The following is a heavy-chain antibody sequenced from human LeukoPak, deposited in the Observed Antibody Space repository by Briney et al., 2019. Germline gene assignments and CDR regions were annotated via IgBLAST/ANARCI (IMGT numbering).Heavy chain of an antibody. CDR2: INHSGST. Sequence: SETLSLTCAVYGGSFSGYYWSWIRQPPGKGLEWIGEINHSGSTNYNPSLKSRVTISVDTSKNQFSLKLSSVTAADTAVYYCARGWHCSSTSCYRNWFDPWGQGTLVTVSS. V-gene: IGHV4-34*01. CDR3: ARGWHCSSTSCYRNWFDP. D-gene: IGHD2-2*01. CDR1: GGSFSGYY. J-gene: IGHJ5*02.